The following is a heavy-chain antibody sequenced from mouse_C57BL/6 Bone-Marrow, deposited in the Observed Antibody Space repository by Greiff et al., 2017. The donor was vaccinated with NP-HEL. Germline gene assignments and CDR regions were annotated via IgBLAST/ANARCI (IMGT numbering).Heavy chain of an antibody. CDR2: IDPEDGET. CDR3: ARSYDYDDAMDY. J-gene: IGHJ4*01. Sequence: VQLQQSGAELVKPGASVKLSCTASGFNIKDYYMHWVKQRTEQGLEWIGRIDPEDGETKYDPKFQGKATITADTSSNEAYMQLSSLTSEDTAVYYCARSYDYDDAMDYWGQGASVTVST. V-gene: IGHV14-2*01. CDR1: GFNIKDYY. D-gene: IGHD2-4*01.